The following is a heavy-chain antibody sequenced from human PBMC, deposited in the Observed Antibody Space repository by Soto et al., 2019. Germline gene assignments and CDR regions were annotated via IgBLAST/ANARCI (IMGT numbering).Heavy chain of an antibody. CDR1: GFSFEAYA. CDR2: LSWNSGNI. V-gene: IGHV3-9*01. CDR3: AKAPQWAGYWHFDL. D-gene: IGHD1-26*01. Sequence: EVQLVESGGGLEQPGRSLRLSCAASGFSFEAYAMHWVRQVPGKGLEWVSGLSWNSGNIGYADSVKGRFTISRDNAKNSLYLQMNSLGVEDTALYYCAKAPQWAGYWHFDLWGRDTLVTVSS. J-gene: IGHJ2*01.